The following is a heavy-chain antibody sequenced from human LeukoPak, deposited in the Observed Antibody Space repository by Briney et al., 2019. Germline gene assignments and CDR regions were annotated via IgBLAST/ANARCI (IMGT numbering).Heavy chain of an antibody. V-gene: IGHV4-34*01. CDR2: INHSGST. J-gene: IGHJ6*02. D-gene: IGHD3-10*01. CDR1: GGSFSGYY. CDR3: ASLLKNYGSGSSPDYYGMDV. Sequence: SETLSLTCAVYGGSFSGYYWSWIRQPPGKGLEWIGEINHSGSTNYNPSLKSRVTISVDTSKNQFSLKLSSVTAADTAVYYCASLLKNYGSGSSPDYYGMDVWGQGTTVTVSS.